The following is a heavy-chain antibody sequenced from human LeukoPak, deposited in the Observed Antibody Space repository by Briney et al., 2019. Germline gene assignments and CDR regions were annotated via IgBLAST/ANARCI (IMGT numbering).Heavy chain of an antibody. CDR2: INPNSGGT. D-gene: IGHD1-26*01. V-gene: IGHV1-2*02. CDR3: AGSRIVGAEYYFDY. J-gene: IGHJ4*02. CDR1: GYTFTAWY. Sequence: GASVKVSCKASGYTFTAWYIHWVRQAPGQGLEWMGWINPNSGGTNYAQKFQGRVTMTRDTSISTAYMELSRLRSDDTAVYYCAGSRIVGAEYYFDYWGQGTLVTVPS.